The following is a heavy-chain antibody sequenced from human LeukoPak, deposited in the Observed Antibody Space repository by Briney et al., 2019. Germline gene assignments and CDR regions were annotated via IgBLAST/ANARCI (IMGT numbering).Heavy chain of an antibody. J-gene: IGHJ4*02. V-gene: IGHV3-23*01. Sequence: GGTLRLSCAASGFTFSSYGMSWVRQAPGKGLEWVSAISGSGGSTYYADSVKGRFTISRDNSKNTLYLQMNSLRAEDTAVYYCAKDSSSWYSPFDYWGQGTLVTVSS. CDR2: ISGSGGST. CDR1: GFTFSSYG. CDR3: AKDSSSWYSPFDY. D-gene: IGHD6-13*01.